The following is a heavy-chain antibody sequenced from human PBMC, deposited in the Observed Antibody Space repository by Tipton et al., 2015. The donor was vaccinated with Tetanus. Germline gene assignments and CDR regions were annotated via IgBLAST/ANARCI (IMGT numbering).Heavy chain of an antibody. D-gene: IGHD4-23*01. CDR1: GGSVSSESYY. CDR2: IYYGGNT. CDR3: ATGRRTVGFDY. Sequence: LRLSCTVSGGSVSSESYYWAWIRQTPGKGLEWIGSIYYGGNTYYNPSLKSRLTMAGDTSKTQVSLKLSSVTAADTAVYYCATGRRTVGFDYWGQGALVSVSS. V-gene: IGHV4-39*01. J-gene: IGHJ4*02.